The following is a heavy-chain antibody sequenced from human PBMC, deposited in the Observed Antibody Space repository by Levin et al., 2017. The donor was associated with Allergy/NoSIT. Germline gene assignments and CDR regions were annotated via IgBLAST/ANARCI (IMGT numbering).Heavy chain of an antibody. J-gene: IGHJ3*02. V-gene: IGHV3-23*01. Sequence: GGSLRLSCATSGFTFASSTMTWVRQAPEKGLEWVSSISGSGGTTYYADSVKGRFTISRDNSRNTLYLQINSLRAEDTAVYYCAKETRTTMTKGVAFDIWGQGTMVTVSS. CDR2: ISGSGGTT. CDR3: AKETRTTMTKGVAFDI. D-gene: IGHD4-17*01. CDR1: GFTFASST.